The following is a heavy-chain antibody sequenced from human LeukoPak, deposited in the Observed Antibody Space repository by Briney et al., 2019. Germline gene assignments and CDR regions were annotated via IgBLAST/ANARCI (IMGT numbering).Heavy chain of an antibody. J-gene: IGHJ4*02. CDR3: ARHYGRDFDY. Sequence: PGGSLRLSCAVSGFTFSSYWMNWVRQAPGKGLEWVANIKQDGGAMYYVDSVKGRFTVSRDNAKNSLYLQMNSLRAEDTAVYYCARHYGRDFDYWGQGTLVTVSS. D-gene: IGHD3-16*01. V-gene: IGHV3-7*05. CDR2: IKQDGGAM. CDR1: GFTFSSYW.